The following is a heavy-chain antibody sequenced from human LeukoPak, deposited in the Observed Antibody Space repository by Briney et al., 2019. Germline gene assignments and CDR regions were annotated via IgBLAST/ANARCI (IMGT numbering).Heavy chain of an antibody. D-gene: IGHD2-2*01. CDR2: INSDGSTT. CDR3: ARGCSSVSCQASS. J-gene: IGHJ5*02. CDR1: GFTLSSYW. V-gene: IGHV3-74*01. Sequence: HPGGSLRLSCAASGFTLSSYWMHWVRQAPGKGLVWVSRINSDGSTTNYADSVKGRFSISRDNAKNTVYLQMNSLRLEDTAMYYCARGCSSVSCQASSWGQGTLVTVSS.